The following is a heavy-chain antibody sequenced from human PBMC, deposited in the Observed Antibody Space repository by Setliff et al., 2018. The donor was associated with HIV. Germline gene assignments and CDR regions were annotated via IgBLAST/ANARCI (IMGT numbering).Heavy chain of an antibody. Sequence: ASVKVSCKASGYTFTSHGFNWVRQAPGQGLEWMGWISAYNGNTNYAQKLQGRVTMTTDTSTSTAHMELRSLRSDDTAVYYCASQGWGTAFDIWGQGTMVTVSS. D-gene: IGHD7-27*01. V-gene: IGHV1-18*01. J-gene: IGHJ3*02. CDR1: GYTFTSHG. CDR2: ISAYNGNT. CDR3: ASQGWGTAFDI.